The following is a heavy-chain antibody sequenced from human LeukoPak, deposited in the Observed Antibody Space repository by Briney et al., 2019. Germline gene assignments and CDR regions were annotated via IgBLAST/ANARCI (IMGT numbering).Heavy chain of an antibody. CDR3: ARSPLIVVVPAAKNYYYYGMDV. Sequence: SETLSLTCAVYGGSFSGYYWSWIRQPPGKGLEWIGEINHSGSTNYNPSLKSRVTISVDTSKNQFSLKLSSVTAANTAVYHCARSPLIVVVPAAKNYYYYGMDVWGQGTTVTVSS. CDR2: INHSGST. D-gene: IGHD2-2*01. CDR1: GGSFSGYY. J-gene: IGHJ6*02. V-gene: IGHV4-34*01.